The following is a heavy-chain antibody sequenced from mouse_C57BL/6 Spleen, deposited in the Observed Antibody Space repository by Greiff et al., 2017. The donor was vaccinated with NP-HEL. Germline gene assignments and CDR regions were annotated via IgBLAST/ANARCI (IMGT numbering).Heavy chain of an antibody. CDR3: AREESYAMDY. CDR1: GFTFSSYA. V-gene: IGHV5-4*01. CDR2: ISDGGSYT. Sequence: DVMLVESGGGLVKPGGSLKLSCAASGFTFSSYAMSWVRQTPEKRLEWVATISDGGSYTYYPDNVKGRFTISRDNAKNNLYLQMSHLKSEDTAMYYCAREESYAMDYWGQGTSVTVSS. J-gene: IGHJ4*01.